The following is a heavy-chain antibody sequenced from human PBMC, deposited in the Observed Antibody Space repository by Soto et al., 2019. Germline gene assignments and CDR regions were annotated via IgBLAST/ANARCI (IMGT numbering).Heavy chain of an antibody. CDR2: IYYSGST. CDR1: GGSISSYY. CDR3: ARVYYDSSGGFDY. J-gene: IGHJ4*02. Sequence: QVQLQESGPGLVKPSETLSLTCTVSGGSISSYYWSWIRQPPGKGLEWIGYIYYSGSTNYNPSLKSRVTISVDTSKNQFSLKLSSVTAADTAVYYCARVYYDSSGGFDYWGQGTLVTVSS. V-gene: IGHV4-59*01. D-gene: IGHD3-22*01.